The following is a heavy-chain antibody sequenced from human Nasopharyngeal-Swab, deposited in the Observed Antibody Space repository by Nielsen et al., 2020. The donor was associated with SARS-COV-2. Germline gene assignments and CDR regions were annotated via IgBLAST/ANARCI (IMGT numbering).Heavy chain of an antibody. CDR1: GFTFSDYY. CDR2: ISSSSSYT. Sequence: GESLKISCAASGFTFSDYYMSWIRQAPGKGLEWVSYISSSSSYTNYADSVKGRFTISRDNAKNSLYLQMNSLRAEDTAVYYCARVLILGDYGYYGMDVWGQGTTVTVSS. V-gene: IGHV3-11*06. CDR3: ARVLILGDYGYYGMDV. J-gene: IGHJ6*02.